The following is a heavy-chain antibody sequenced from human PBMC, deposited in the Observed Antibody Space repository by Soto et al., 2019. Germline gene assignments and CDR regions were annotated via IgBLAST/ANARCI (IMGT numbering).Heavy chain of an antibody. CDR1: GFTFSSYG. CDR2: ISYDGSNK. J-gene: IGHJ3*02. Sequence: GGSLRLSCAASGFTFSSYGMHWVRQAPGKGLEWVAVISYDGSNKYYADSVKGRFTISRDNSKNTLYLQMNSLRAEDTAVYYCAKEKGYYDSSGYLWIDAFDIWGQGTMVTVSS. V-gene: IGHV3-30*18. D-gene: IGHD3-22*01. CDR3: AKEKGYYDSSGYLWIDAFDI.